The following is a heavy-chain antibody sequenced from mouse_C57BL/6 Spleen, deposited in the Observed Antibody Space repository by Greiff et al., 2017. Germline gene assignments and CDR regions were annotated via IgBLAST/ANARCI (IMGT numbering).Heavy chain of an antibody. CDR2: INPNSGST. D-gene: IGHD2-5*01. CDR1: GYTFTSYW. CDR3: ARRGSIYSNYIFDY. J-gene: IGHJ2*01. V-gene: IGHV1-64*01. Sequence: QVQLQQPGAELVKPGASVKLSCKASGYTFTSYWMHWVKQRPGQGLEWIGMINPNSGSTNYNEKFKSKATLTVDKSSSTAYMQLSSLTSEDSAVYYCARRGSIYSNYIFDYWGQGTTLTVSS.